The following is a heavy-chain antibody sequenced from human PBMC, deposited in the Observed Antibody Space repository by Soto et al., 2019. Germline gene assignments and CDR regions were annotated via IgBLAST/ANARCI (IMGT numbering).Heavy chain of an antibody. V-gene: IGHV1-8*01. J-gene: IGHJ6*03. CDR3: ARLSEESSSSNYYYFYMDV. D-gene: IGHD6-6*01. Sequence: QVQLVQSGSEGKEPGASMKISCQASGYNFTRYDITWVRQATGQGLEWMGWMNPQTGNTAYAEKFQGRVTMTRSTSINTAYMELSGLRSEDTAVYYCARLSEESSSSNYYYFYMDVWGKGSTVTVSS. CDR1: GYNFTRYD. CDR2: MNPQTGNT.